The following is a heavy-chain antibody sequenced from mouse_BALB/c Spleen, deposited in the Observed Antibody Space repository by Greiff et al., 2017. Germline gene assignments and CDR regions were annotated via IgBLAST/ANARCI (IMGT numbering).Heavy chain of an antibody. CDR3: ARGGYYGFAY. CDR1: GYSITSGYY. D-gene: IGHD1-1*01. J-gene: IGHJ3*01. CDR2: ISYDGSN. Sequence: ESGPGLVKPSQSLSPTCSVTGYSITSGYYWNWIRQFPGNKLEWMGYISYDGSNNYNPSLKNRISITRDTSKNQFFLKLNSVTTEDTATYYCARGGYYGFAYWGQGTLVTVSA. V-gene: IGHV3-6*02.